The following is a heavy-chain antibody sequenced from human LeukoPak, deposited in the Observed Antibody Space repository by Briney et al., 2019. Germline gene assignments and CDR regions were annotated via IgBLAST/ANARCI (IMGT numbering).Heavy chain of an antibody. CDR3: ATFIPRKEGDAFDI. CDR2: INPNGDST. CDR1: GYTFTNYY. Sequence: ASVKVSCKASGYTFTNYYMHWVRQAPGQGLEWMGIINPNGDSTSFAQKFQGRVTMTRDTSTSTVYMDLSSLRSDDTAVYYCATFIPRKEGDAFDIWGQGTMVTVS. J-gene: IGHJ3*02. V-gene: IGHV1-46*01. D-gene: IGHD2-21*01.